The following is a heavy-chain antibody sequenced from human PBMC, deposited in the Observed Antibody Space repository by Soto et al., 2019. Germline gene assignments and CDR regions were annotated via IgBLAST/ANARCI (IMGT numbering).Heavy chain of an antibody. D-gene: IGHD1-26*01. J-gene: IGHJ4*02. CDR3: ARGVGSSPPRY. CDR1: GGSISVYY. Sequence: ETLSLTCTISGGSISVYYWSWVRQPPGHELEWIGYIYASGSPYYNPSLRSRVTISADTSKNQISLKLTSPTAADTAVYYCARGVGSSPPRYWGRGTLVTVSS. V-gene: IGHV4-59*01. CDR2: IYASGSP.